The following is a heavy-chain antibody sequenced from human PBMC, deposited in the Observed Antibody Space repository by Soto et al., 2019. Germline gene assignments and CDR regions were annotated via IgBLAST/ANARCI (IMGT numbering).Heavy chain of an antibody. CDR1: GAPITSGAYS. CDR2: IYQSGST. CDR3: ARDMSGCSSSDCYLSGWFDP. D-gene: IGHD2-21*02. J-gene: IGHJ5*02. V-gene: IGHV4-30-2*01. Sequence: QLQLRESGSGLVKTSQTLSLTCTVSGAPITSGAYSWSWIRQPPGKGLEWIGFIYQSGSTHYNPSLKSRVTISVDRSKNHFSLQLTSLTAADTAVYYCARDMSGCSSSDCYLSGWFDPWGPGTLVTVSS.